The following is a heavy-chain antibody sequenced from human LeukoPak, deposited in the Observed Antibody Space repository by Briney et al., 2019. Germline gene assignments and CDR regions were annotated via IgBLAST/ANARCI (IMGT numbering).Heavy chain of an antibody. CDR2: ISGSGGST. CDR3: AKAGYFDWLVYYGMDV. V-gene: IGHV3-23*01. D-gene: IGHD3-9*01. Sequence: PGGSLRLSCAASGFTFSSYAMSWVRQAPGKGLEWVSAISGSGGSTYYADSVKGRFTISRDNSKNTLYLQMNSLRAEDTAVYYCAKAGYFDWLVYYGMDVWGQGTTVTVSS. J-gene: IGHJ6*02. CDR1: GFTFSSYA.